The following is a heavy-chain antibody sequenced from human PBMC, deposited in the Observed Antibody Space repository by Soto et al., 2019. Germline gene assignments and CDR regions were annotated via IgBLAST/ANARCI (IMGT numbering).Heavy chain of an antibody. J-gene: IGHJ4*02. V-gene: IGHV1-69*06. D-gene: IGHD2-2*02. CDR1: GSRFSNYV. Sequence: VKVSCKVSGSRFSNYVISWVRQAPGHGLEWLGRIIPIFNSTKYAQSFQGRVTITADKSTSTASLELSSLRSDDTAVYYCAREGRGKKAGYNGLVSLGYWGQGTLVTVSS. CDR2: IIPIFNST. CDR3: AREGRGKKAGYNGLVSLGY.